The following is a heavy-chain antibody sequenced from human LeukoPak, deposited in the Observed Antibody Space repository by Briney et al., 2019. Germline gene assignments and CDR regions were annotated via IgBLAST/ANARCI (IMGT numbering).Heavy chain of an antibody. V-gene: IGHV3-7*01. CDR1: GFTFSSYW. J-gene: IGHJ4*02. CDR3: ARGPKSVVVVAATYDY. Sequence: GGSLRLSCAASGFTFSSYWMSWVRQAPGKGLEWVANIKQDGSEKYYVDSVKGRFTISRDNAKNSLYLQMNSLRAEDTAVYYCARGPKSVVVVAATYDYWGQGTLVTVSS. CDR2: IKQDGSEK. D-gene: IGHD2-15*01.